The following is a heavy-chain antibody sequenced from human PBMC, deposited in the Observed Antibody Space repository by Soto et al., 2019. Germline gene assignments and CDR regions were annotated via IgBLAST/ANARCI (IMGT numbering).Heavy chain of an antibody. CDR2: IYYSGST. V-gene: IGHV4-61*01. Sequence: SDTPALTSPFAAGTVGSRSYCLSWIRQPPGKGLEWIGYIYYSGSTDYNPSLKSRVTISVDTSKNQFSLKLSSVTAADTAVYYCARTAVSLGGGVIRDYLDYWGQGTLVTVSS. D-gene: IGHD3-3*01. CDR1: AGTVGSRSYC. CDR3: ARTAVSLGGGVIRDYLDY. J-gene: IGHJ4*02.